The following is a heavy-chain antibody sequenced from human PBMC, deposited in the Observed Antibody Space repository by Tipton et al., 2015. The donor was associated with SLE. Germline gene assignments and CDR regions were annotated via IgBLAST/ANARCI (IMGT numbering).Heavy chain of an antibody. J-gene: IGHJ3*02. CDR2: ITQSGVT. CDR3: ARESREGTVIQGPHVSFDI. CDR1: GGSFSGYY. D-gene: IGHD2-21*01. V-gene: IGHV4-34*01. Sequence: LRLSCAVSGGSFSGYYWYWVRQPPEQGLEWIGEITQSGVTNYNPSLKSRVTISLDTSKNQFSLKLSSVTAADTAVYYCARESREGTVIQGPHVSFDIWGQGTMVTVSS.